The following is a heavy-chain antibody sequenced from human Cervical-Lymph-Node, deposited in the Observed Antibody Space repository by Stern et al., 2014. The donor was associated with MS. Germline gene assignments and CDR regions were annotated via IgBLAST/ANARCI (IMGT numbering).Heavy chain of an antibody. CDR3: ARNHFGDYFYDY. CDR1: GGSMKSYY. J-gene: IGHJ4*02. D-gene: IGHD2-21*02. Sequence: QVQLQESGPRLVKPSETLSLICSVSGGSMKSYYWSWIRQPAGKGLEWIGRIYTSGSTNYNSSLMSRVIMSVDTSKGQFSLQLTSVTAADTAVYYCARNHFGDYFYDYWGQGTLVTVSS. CDR2: IYTSGST. V-gene: IGHV4-4*07.